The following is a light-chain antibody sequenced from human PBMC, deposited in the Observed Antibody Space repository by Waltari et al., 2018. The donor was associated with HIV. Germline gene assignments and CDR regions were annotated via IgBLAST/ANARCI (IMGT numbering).Light chain of an antibody. V-gene: IGLV6-57*04. CDR3: QSYDSSNPWV. J-gene: IGLJ3*02. CDR1: SGSIASNS. CDR2: EDN. Sequence: NFMLTQPHSVSESPGKTVTISCTRSSGSIASNSVQWYQQRPGSAPTTVIYEDNQRPSGVPDRFSGSIDSSYNSASLTISGLKTEDEADYYCQSYDSSNPWVFGGGTKLTVL.